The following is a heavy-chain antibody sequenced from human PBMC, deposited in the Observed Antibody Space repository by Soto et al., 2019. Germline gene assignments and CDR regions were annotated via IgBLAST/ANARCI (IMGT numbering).Heavy chain of an antibody. CDR3: ARGRSPPGYYYYMDV. V-gene: IGHV1-8*01. CDR2: MNPNSGNT. J-gene: IGHJ6*03. CDR1: GYSFSSYD. Sequence: SVKVYCKASGYSFSSYDINWVRQATRQGLEWMGWMNPNSGNTGYAQKFQGRVTMTRNTSISTAYMELSSLRSEDTAVYYCARGRSPPGYYYYMDVWGKGTTLTVSS.